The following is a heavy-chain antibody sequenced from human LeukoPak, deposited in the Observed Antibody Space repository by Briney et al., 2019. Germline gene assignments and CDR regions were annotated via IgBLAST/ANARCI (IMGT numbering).Heavy chain of an antibody. V-gene: IGHV3-53*01. CDR3: ARGRQNYGDYPY. J-gene: IGHJ4*02. CDR2: LYYGVST. D-gene: IGHD4-17*01. CDR1: GFTFSDYY. Sequence: PGGSLRLSCAASGFTFSDYYISWFRQAPGKGLEWVSVLYYGVSTFYKDSVKGRFTTSGDNFKNTVYLQMNSLRAEDTAVYYCARGRQNYGDYPYWGQGTLVTVSS.